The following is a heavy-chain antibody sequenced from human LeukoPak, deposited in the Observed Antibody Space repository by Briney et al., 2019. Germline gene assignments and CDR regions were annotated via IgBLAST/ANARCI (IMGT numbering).Heavy chain of an antibody. CDR3: AKGYCSSTSCYKWGFDY. CDR2: ISGSGGST. Sequence: GGSLRLSCAASGFTFSSYAMSWVRQAPGKGLEWVSAISGSGGSTYYADSVKGRFTISRDNSKNTLYLQMNSLRAEDTAVYYCAKGYCSSTSCYKWGFDYWGQGTLVTVSS. J-gene: IGHJ4*02. V-gene: IGHV3-23*01. D-gene: IGHD2-2*02. CDR1: GFTFSSYA.